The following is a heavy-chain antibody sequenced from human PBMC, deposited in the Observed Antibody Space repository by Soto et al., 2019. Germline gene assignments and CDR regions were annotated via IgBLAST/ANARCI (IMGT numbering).Heavy chain of an antibody. V-gene: IGHV1-69*06. CDR1: GGTFSSYA. CDR3: VKSRSSGGYDRVVYGMDG. CDR2: IIPIFGTV. Sequence: QVQLVQSGAEVKKPGSSFKVSCKASGGTFSSYAISWVRQAPGQGLEWMGGIIPIFGTVNYAQKFQGRFTVTAAKSTSTAYVEVSSLKSEETAVYYCVKSRSSGGYDRVVYGMDGCVQGPTVTVSS. D-gene: IGHD2-15*01. J-gene: IGHJ6*02.